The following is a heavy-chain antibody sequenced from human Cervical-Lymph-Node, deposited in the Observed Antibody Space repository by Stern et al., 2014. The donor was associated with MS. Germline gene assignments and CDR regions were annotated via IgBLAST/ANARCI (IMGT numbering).Heavy chain of an antibody. D-gene: IGHD4-17*01. CDR2: IIPMFGTA. CDR1: GGTLSNYG. V-gene: IGHV1-69*01. J-gene: IGHJ6*02. Sequence: QVQLMQSGAEVKKPGSSVKVSCKASGGTLSNYGISWVRQAPGQGLEWMGGIIPMFGTANYAQKFQGRVTITADDSTNTVYMDLSSLTSEDTAVYYCARDGDSSMLGLDVWGQGTTVIVSS. CDR3: ARDGDSSMLGLDV.